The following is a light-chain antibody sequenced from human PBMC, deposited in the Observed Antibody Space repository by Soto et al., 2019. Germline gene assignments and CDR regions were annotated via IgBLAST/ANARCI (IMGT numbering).Light chain of an antibody. CDR2: GAS. V-gene: IGKV3-20*01. CDR3: QQYGSSPYT. J-gene: IGKJ2*01. Sequence: EIVLTQSPGTLSLSPGERATLSCRASQTVSSSYLALYQQKPGQAPRLLIYGASSRATGIPDRFSGSGSGTDFTLTISRLEPEDFAVYYCQQYGSSPYTFGQGTKLDIK. CDR1: QTVSSSY.